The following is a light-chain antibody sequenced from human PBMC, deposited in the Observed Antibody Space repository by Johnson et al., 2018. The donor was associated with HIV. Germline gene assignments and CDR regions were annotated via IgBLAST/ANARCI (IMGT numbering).Light chain of an antibody. J-gene: IGLJ1*01. CDR1: SSNIGRNY. CDR3: GTWDSSLSAYV. V-gene: IGLV1-51*01. CDR2: DNN. Sequence: QSVLTQPPSVSAAPGQKVTISCSGSSSNIGRNYVSWYQQLPGTAPKLLIFDNNKRPSGIPDLFSASKSGTSATLGITGLQTGGEADYYCGTWDSSLSAYVFGTGTKVTVV.